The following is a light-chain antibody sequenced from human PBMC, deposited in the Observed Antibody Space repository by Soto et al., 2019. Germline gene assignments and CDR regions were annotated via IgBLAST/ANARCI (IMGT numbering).Light chain of an antibody. CDR2: GAS. Sequence: EIVMTQSPATLSVSPGERATLSCRASQSVNSNLAWYQQKPGQAPRLLISGASTRATGIPARFSGSGSGTDFTLTISSQQSEDFAVYYCQQDNSWPPTFGPGTKVDIK. J-gene: IGKJ3*01. CDR3: QQDNSWPPT. V-gene: IGKV3-15*01. CDR1: QSVNSN.